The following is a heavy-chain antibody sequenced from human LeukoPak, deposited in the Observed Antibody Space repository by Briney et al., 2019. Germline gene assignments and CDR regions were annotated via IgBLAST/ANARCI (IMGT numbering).Heavy chain of an antibody. D-gene: IGHD6-13*01. CDR1: GFTFSSYW. J-gene: IGHJ4*02. Sequence: GWSLRLSCAASGFTFSSYWMHWVRQAPGKGLVWVSRINRDGSSTSYADSVKGRFTISRDNAKNTLYLQMNSLRAEDTAVYYCARAYSSSGRGYWGQGTLVTVSS. V-gene: IGHV3-74*01. CDR2: INRDGSST. CDR3: ARAYSSSGRGY.